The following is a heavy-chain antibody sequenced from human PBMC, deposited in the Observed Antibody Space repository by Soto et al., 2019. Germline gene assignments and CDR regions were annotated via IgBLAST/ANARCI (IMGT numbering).Heavy chain of an antibody. CDR3: AGGSGWISDT. J-gene: IGHJ5*02. V-gene: IGHV3-7*05. D-gene: IGHD6-19*01. CDR1: GFTFSPYW. CDR2: IKDDGGDE. Sequence: EVQLVESGGGLVQPGGSLRLSCAASGFTFSPYWMSWVRQAPGKGLEWLAIIKDDGGDELYLEAVRGRFTISRDNAKKSLYLAMDSLRVEDTAVYYCAGGSGWISDTWGQGTLVTVSS.